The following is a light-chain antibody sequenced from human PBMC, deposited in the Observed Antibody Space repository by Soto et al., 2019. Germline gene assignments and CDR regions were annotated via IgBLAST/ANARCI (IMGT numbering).Light chain of an antibody. V-gene: IGKV3-15*01. CDR2: GAS. J-gene: IGKJ1*01. CDR3: QQYNNWPWM. Sequence: EIVMTQSPATLSVSPGERATLSCRASQSVSSNLAWYQQKPGQAPRLLIYGASTRATGIPARFSGSGSGTEVTLIISSLQSEDFAVYYCQQYNNWPWMFGQGTKVEIK. CDR1: QSVSSN.